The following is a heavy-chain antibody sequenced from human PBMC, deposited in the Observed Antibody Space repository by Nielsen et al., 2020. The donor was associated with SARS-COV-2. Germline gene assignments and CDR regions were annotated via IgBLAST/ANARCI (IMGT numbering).Heavy chain of an antibody. CDR1: GYTFTNNY. CDR3: ARWDYATASIDY. D-gene: IGHD2-15*01. Sequence: ASVKVSCKASGYTFTNNYMHWVRQAPGQGLEWMGLINPTNGGTTYAQKFLGTVTMTRDTSMSTVYMELSSLKSEDTAVYYCARWDYATASIDYWGQGTLVTVSS. CDR2: INPTNGGT. V-gene: IGHV1-46*01. J-gene: IGHJ4*02.